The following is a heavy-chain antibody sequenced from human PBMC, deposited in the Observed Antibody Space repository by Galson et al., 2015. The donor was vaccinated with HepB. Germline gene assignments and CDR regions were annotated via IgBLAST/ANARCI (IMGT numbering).Heavy chain of an antibody. J-gene: IGHJ4*02. CDR2: ISSSSSTI. CDR1: GFTFSSYS. CDR3: ARERCSSTSCFHDY. V-gene: IGHV3-48*04. D-gene: IGHD2-2*01. Sequence: SLRLSCAASGFTFSSYSMNWVRQAPGKGLEWVSYISSSSSTIYYADSVKGRFTISRDNAKNSLYLQMNSLRVEDTAVYYCARERCSSTSCFHDYWGQGTLVTVSS.